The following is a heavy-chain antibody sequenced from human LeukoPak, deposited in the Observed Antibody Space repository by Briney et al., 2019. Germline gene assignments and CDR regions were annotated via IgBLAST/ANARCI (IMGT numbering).Heavy chain of an antibody. CDR3: AKELREYCSSTSRPNWFDS. J-gene: IGHJ5*01. V-gene: IGHV3-23*01. CDR2: ISASGGTT. D-gene: IGHD2-2*01. Sequence: GGSLRLPCAASGFTFNNYAMSWVRQAPGKGLEWVSAISASGGTTYYADSVKGRFTISRDNSENTLFLQMNSLRAEDTAVYYCAKELREYCSSTSRPNWFDSWGQGTLVTVSS. CDR1: GFTFNNYA.